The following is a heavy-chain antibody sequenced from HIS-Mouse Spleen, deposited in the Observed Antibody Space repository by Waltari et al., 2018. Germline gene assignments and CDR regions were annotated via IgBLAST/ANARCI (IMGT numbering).Heavy chain of an antibody. CDR1: GCYIRRSSYY. Sequence: QLQLQESGPGLVKPSETLSLPCTVSGCYIRRSSYYWGWIRPPPGKGLEWVGSIYYSGSTYYNPSLKSRVTISVDTSKNQFSLKLSSVTAADTAVYYCAREIPYSSSWYDWYFDLWGRGTLVTVSS. J-gene: IGHJ2*01. D-gene: IGHD6-13*01. V-gene: IGHV4-39*07. CDR2: IYYSGST. CDR3: AREIPYSSSWYDWYFDL.